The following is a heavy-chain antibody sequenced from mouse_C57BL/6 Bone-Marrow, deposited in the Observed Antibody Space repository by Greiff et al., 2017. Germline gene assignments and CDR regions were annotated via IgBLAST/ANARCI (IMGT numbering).Heavy chain of an antibody. CDR3: AREGEYDVYFDY. V-gene: IGHV5-16*01. D-gene: IGHD2-14*01. Sequence: EVQLLESEAGLVQPGSSMKLSCTASGFTFSNYYMNWVRQVPGKGLEWVANITYDGSTPYYLSPLKSRFIIPSDNANNILYLQMYSLKSEATARYLCAREGEYDVYFDYWGQGTTRTVSS. CDR1: GFTFSNYY. CDR2: ITYDGSTP. J-gene: IGHJ2*01.